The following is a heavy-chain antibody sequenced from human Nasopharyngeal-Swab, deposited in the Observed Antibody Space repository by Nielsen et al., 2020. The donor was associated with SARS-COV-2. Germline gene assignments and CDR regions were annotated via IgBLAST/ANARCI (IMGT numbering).Heavy chain of an antibody. CDR1: GFTFNSFA. CDR3: AKDAGVVEGGSGWYGYFDY. CDR2: ISGSGDNT. D-gene: IGHD6-19*01. V-gene: IGHV3-23*01. Sequence: LKISCEASGFTFNSFAMSWVRQGPGKGLEWVSVISGSGDNTFYADSVKGRFTISRDNSKNTLYLQMNSLRAEDTAVYYCAKDAGVVEGGSGWYGYFDYWGQGTLVTVSS. J-gene: IGHJ4*02.